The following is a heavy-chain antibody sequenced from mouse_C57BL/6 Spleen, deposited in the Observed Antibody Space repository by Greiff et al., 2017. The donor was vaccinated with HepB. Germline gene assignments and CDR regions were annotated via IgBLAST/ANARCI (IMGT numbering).Heavy chain of an antibody. Sequence: EVKLMESGGGLVKPGGSLKLSCAASGFTFSDYGMHWVRQAPEKGLEWVAYISSGSSTIYYADTVKGRFTIARDNAKNTLFLQMTSLRSEDTAMYYCARPGDYYGSSWFAYWGQGTLVTVSA. J-gene: IGHJ3*01. CDR3: ARPGDYYGSSWFAY. CDR1: GFTFSDYG. D-gene: IGHD1-1*01. V-gene: IGHV5-17*01. CDR2: ISSGSSTI.